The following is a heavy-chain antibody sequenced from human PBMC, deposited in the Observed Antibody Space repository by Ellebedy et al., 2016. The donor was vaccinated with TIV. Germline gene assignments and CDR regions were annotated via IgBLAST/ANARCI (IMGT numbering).Heavy chain of an antibody. CDR3: ARGGAAAGATPDY. CDR2: ISAYNGNT. CDR1: GYTFISYG. V-gene: IGHV1-18*04. D-gene: IGHD6-13*01. J-gene: IGHJ4*02. Sequence: AASVKVSCKASGYTFISYGINWARQAPGQGLEWMGWISAYNGNTNYAQKLQGRVTMTTDTSTSTAYIELRSLRSDDTAVYYCARGGAAAGATPDYWGQGTLVTVSS.